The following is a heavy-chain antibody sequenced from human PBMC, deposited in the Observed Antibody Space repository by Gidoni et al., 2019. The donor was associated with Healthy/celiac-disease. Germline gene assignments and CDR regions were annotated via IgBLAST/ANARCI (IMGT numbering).Heavy chain of an antibody. Sequence: QVPLQESCPGLVKPSQTLSPPCTFSCGSISSGSYYWSWIRQPAGKGLEWIGRIYTSGSTNYNPSLKSRVTISVDTSKNQFSLKLSSVTAADTAVYYCARASHYSSSWFDYWGQGTLVTVSS. CDR3: ARASHYSSSWFDY. D-gene: IGHD6-13*01. V-gene: IGHV4-61*02. CDR1: CGSISSGSYY. J-gene: IGHJ4*02. CDR2: IYTSGST.